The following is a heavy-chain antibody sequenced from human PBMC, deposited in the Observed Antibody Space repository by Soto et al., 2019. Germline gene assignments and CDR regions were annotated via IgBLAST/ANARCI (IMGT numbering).Heavy chain of an antibody. Sequence: QVQIVQSGAEVKKPGASVKVSCKASGYTFTNYVINWVRQTPGQGPEWMGWISGYNGDTKYSQTLQGRVTMTTDTSTSTAYMELRSLRSDDTAVYYCARGGSSWSAEYYQHWGQGTLVIVSS. D-gene: IGHD6-13*01. J-gene: IGHJ1*01. CDR3: ARGGSSWSAEYYQH. V-gene: IGHV1-18*04. CDR2: ISGYNGDT. CDR1: GYTFTNYV.